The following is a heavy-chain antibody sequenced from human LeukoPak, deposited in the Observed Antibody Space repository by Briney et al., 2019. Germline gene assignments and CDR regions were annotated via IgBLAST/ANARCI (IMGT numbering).Heavy chain of an antibody. CDR3: ASLDGGNSDDY. CDR1: GFTFSSYS. J-gene: IGHJ4*02. CDR2: ISSSSSYI. Sequence: GGSLRLSCAASGFTFSSYSMNWVRQAPGKGLEWVSSISSSSSYIYYADSVKGRFTITRDNAKNSLYLQMNSLRAEDTAVYYCASLDGGNSDDYWGQGTLVTVSS. V-gene: IGHV3-21*01. D-gene: IGHD4-23*01.